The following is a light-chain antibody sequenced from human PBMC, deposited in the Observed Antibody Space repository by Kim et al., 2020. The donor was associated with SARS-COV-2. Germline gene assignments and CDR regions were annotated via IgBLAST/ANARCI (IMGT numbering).Light chain of an antibody. Sequence: QSALTQPPSASGSPGQSVTISCTGTSSDVGGYNYVSWYQQYPGKAPKVKIFEVDKRPSGVPDRFSGSKSGNTASLTISGLQIEDEADYYCSSYAGSNTYVFGSGTTVTVL. CDR2: EVD. CDR1: SSDVGGYNY. V-gene: IGLV2-8*01. J-gene: IGLJ1*01. CDR3: SSYAGSNTYV.